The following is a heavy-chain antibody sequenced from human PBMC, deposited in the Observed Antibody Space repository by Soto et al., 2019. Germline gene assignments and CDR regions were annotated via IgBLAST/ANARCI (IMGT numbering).Heavy chain of an antibody. J-gene: IGHJ4*02. V-gene: IGHV1-69*01. CDR1: GGLFSSFA. CDR2: IIPVFGTT. D-gene: IGHD3-16*01. CDR3: ARGGGPYVWFNEF. Sequence: QLVQSGPELKKPGSSVKVSCKDSGGLFSSFAISWVRQAPGQGLEWLGGIIPVFGTTNYAEKFQDRVTITADESTNTAYMELSSLTSGDTAMYSGARGGGPYVWFNEFWGQGTLVSVSA.